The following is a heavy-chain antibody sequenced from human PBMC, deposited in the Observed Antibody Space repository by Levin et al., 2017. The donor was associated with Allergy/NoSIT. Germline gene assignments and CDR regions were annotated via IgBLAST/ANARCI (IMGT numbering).Heavy chain of an antibody. J-gene: IGHJ3*02. V-gene: IGHV3-74*01. Sequence: LSGGSLRLSCAASGFTFSSYWMHWVRQAPGKGLVWVSRINSDGSSTSYADSVKGRFTISRDNAKNTLYLQMNSLRAEDTAVYYCAREGSIAAAGDAFDIWGQGTMVTVSS. CDR3: AREGSIAAAGDAFDI. D-gene: IGHD6-13*01. CDR2: INSDGSST. CDR1: GFTFSSYW.